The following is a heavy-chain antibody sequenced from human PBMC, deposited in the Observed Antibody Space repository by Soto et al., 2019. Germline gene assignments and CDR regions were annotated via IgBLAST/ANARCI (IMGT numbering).Heavy chain of an antibody. D-gene: IGHD3-10*01. Sequence: SETLSLTCTVSGDSSSSYYWSWIRQPPGKGLEWIGYIYYSGSTNYNPSLKSRVTISVDTSKTQFSLKLSSVTAADTAVYYCARVTYYYGSGSNTPTFDPWDQGTLVTVSS. CDR3: ARVTYYYGSGSNTPTFDP. V-gene: IGHV4-59*01. CDR1: GDSSSSYY. CDR2: IYYSGST. J-gene: IGHJ5*02.